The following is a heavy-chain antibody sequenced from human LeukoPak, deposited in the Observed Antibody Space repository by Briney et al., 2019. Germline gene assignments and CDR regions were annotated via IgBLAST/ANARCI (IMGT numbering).Heavy chain of an antibody. D-gene: IGHD1-26*01. CDR1: GGSISSNNYY. J-gene: IGHJ3*02. V-gene: IGHV4-39*07. CDR2: IYYTGST. CDR3: AGSQVGATGVHAFDI. Sequence: SETLSLTCSVSGGSISSNNYYWGWIRQPPGKGLEWIGSIYYTGSTYNNPSLKSRVTISVDTSKNQFSLKLSSVTAADTAVYYCAGSQVGATGVHAFDIWGQGTMVTVSS.